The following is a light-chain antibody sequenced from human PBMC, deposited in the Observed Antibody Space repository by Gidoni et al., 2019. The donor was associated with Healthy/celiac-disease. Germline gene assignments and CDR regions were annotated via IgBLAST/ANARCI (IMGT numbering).Light chain of an antibody. J-gene: IGLJ3*02. CDR3: AAWDDSLNGWV. CDR2: SNN. Sequence: QSVLTQPPSASGTPGQRVTISCSGISSNIGSNTVNWYQQLPGTAPKLLIYSNNQRPSGVPDRFSCSKSGTSASLAISGLQSEDEADYYCAAWDDSLNGWVFGGGTKLTVL. CDR1: SSNIGSNT. V-gene: IGLV1-44*01.